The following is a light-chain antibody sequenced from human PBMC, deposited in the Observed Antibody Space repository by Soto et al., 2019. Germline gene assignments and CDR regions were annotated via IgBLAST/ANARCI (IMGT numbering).Light chain of an antibody. V-gene: IGKV1-5*03. Sequence: DFQMTQSPSTLYASVGDRVTITCRASQTISSWLAWYQQKPGKAPKLLIYKASTLKSGVPSRFSGSGSGTEFTLTISSLQPDDFATYYCQQYNSYSEAFGQGTKVDIK. CDR2: KAS. J-gene: IGKJ1*01. CDR1: QTISSW. CDR3: QQYNSYSEA.